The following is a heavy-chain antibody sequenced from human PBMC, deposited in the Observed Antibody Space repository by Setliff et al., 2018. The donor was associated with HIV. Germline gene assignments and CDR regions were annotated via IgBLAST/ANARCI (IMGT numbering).Heavy chain of an antibody. CDR2: FHHSGST. Sequence: SETLSLTCSVSGYSINTAYYWGWIRQSPGKGLEWIGGFHHSGSTHYNPSLKSRVTISGQTSNNQFSLKVTSVTAADTATYYCSRGPPFDRWGRGTLVTVSS. J-gene: IGHJ2*01. CDR3: SRGPPFDR. V-gene: IGHV4-38-2*02. CDR1: GYSINTAYY.